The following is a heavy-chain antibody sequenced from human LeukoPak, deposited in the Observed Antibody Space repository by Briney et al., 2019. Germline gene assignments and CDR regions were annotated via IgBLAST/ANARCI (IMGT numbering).Heavy chain of an antibody. CDR2: NSSSSSYI. V-gene: IGHV3-21*01. CDR3: IRDLGGRSGH. J-gene: IGHJ4*02. CDR1: GFTFSSYS. D-gene: IGHD1-26*01. Sequence: GGSLRLSCAASGFTFSSYSMNWVRQAPGKGLEWVSSNSSSSSYIYYADSVKGRFTISRDNAKNSLYLQMNSLRAEDTAVYYCIRDLGGRSGHWGQGTLVTVSS.